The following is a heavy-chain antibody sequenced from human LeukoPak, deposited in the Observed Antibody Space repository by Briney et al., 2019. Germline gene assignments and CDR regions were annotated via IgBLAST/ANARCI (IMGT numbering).Heavy chain of an antibody. CDR3: ARLYVGIYYDFWSGPLDY. V-gene: IGHV3-43D*03. J-gene: IGHJ4*02. D-gene: IGHD3-3*01. CDR1: GFTFDDYA. CDR2: ISWDGGST. Sequence: GGSLRLSCAASGFTFDDYAMHWVRQAPGKGLEWVSLISWDGGSTYYADSVKGRFTISRDNAKNSLYLQMNSLRAEDTAVYYCARLYVGIYYDFWSGPLDYWGQGTLVTVSS.